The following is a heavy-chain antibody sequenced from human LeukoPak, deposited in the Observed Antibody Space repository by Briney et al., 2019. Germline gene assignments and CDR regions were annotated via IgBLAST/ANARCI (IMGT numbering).Heavy chain of an antibody. D-gene: IGHD6-13*01. V-gene: IGHV3-66*01. CDR3: ARRWGQHSSWYDY. CDR2: IYSGGST. CDR1: GFTFNNYA. J-gene: IGHJ4*02. Sequence: GKSLRLSCVASGFTFNNYAINWVRQAPGKGLEWVSVIYSGGSTYYADSVKGRFTISRDNSKNTLYLQMNSLRAEDTAVYYCARRWGQHSSWYDYWGQGTLVTVSS.